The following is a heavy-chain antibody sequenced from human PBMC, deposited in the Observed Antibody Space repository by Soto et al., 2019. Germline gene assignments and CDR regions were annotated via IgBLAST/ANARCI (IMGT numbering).Heavy chain of an antibody. CDR1: GYTFTSYV. CDR3: VVAAQPYYFDY. J-gene: IGHJ4*02. CDR2: ISAYNGNT. Sequence: QVQLVQSGAEVKRPGASVKVSCKASGYTFTSYVISWVRQAPGQGLEWMGGISAYNGNTNYAQKLQGRVTMTTDTSTSTAYMELRSLRSDDTAVYYCVVAAQPYYFDYWGQGTLVTVSS. V-gene: IGHV1-18*01. D-gene: IGHD2-15*01.